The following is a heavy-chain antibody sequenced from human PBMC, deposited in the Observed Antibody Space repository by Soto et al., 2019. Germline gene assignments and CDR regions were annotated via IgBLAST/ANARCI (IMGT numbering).Heavy chain of an antibody. J-gene: IGHJ6*02. Sequence: QPGGSLRLSCTASGFTFGDYAMSWVRQAPGKGLEWVGFIRSKAYGGTTEYAASVKGRFTISRDDSKSIAYLQMNSLKTEDTAVYYCTRARCSGGSCYSGYYYYGMDVWGQGTTVTVSS. V-gene: IGHV3-49*04. CDR3: TRARCSGGSCYSGYYYYGMDV. D-gene: IGHD2-15*01. CDR2: IRSKAYGGTT. CDR1: GFTFGDYA.